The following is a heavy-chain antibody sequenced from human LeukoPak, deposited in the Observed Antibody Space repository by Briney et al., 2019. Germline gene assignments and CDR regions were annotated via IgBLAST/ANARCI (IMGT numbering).Heavy chain of an antibody. Sequence: GASVTVSFKTSGGTFSSYTISWVRQAPGQGLEWMGGIIPIFGTPHYAQKFQDRVTITADASTSTAYMELSSLRSEDTAVYYCARAYMTATRHFDSWGQGTLVTVSS. CDR3: ARAYMTATRHFDS. CDR1: GGTFSSYT. CDR2: IIPIFGTP. J-gene: IGHJ4*02. V-gene: IGHV1-69*13. D-gene: IGHD2-21*02.